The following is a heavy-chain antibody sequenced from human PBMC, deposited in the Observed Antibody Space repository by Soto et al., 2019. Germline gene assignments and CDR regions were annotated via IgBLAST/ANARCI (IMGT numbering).Heavy chain of an antibody. D-gene: IGHD3-22*01. CDR2: INPSGGST. V-gene: IGHV1-46*01. CDR1: GYTFTSYY. Sequence: ASVKVSCKASGYTFTSYYMHWVRQAPGQGLEWMGIINPSGGSTSYAQKFQGRVTMTRDTSTSTVYMELSSLRSEDTAVYYCARVGYYDSSGYPLDVDRWFDSWGPGTLVTVSS. CDR3: ARVGYYDSSGYPLDVDRWFDS. J-gene: IGHJ5*01.